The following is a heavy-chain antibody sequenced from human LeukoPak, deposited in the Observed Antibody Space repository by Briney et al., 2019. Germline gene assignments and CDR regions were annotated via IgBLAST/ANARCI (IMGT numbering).Heavy chain of an antibody. CDR3: ARGTGKLEPGHWYFDL. CDR2: INHSGST. V-gene: IGHV4-34*01. J-gene: IGHJ2*01. CDR1: GGSFSGYY. D-gene: IGHD1-1*01. Sequence: SETLSLTCAVYGGSFSGYYWSWIRQPPGKGLEWIGEINHSGSTNYNPSLKSRVTISVDTSKNQFPLKLSSVTAADTAVYYCARGTGKLEPGHWYFDLWGRGTLVTVSS.